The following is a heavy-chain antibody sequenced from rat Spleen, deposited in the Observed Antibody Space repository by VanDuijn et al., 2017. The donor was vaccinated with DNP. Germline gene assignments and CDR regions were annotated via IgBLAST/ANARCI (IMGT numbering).Heavy chain of an antibody. Sequence: EVLLQESGPGLVKPSQSLSLSCSVTGYSITSGFRWTWIRKFPGNKLEWMGYINSEGSTDYNPSLKSRVSITRDTSKNQFFLQINSVTTEDTATYYCAIQLGVFDYWGQGVMVTVSS. J-gene: IGHJ2*01. CDR2: INSEGST. CDR3: AIQLGVFDY. D-gene: IGHD5-1*01. V-gene: IGHV3-3*01. CDR1: GYSITSGFR.